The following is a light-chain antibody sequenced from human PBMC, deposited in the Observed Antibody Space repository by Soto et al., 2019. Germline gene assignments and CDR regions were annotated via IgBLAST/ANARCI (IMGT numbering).Light chain of an antibody. CDR2: EVS. CDR1: SSDVGGYNY. J-gene: IGLJ1*01. CDR3: SSYTSTSTPCV. V-gene: IGLV2-14*01. Sequence: QSVLTQPASVSGSPGQSITISCTGTSSDVGGYNYVSWYQQHPGKAPKLIIYEVSHRPSGASNHFSGYKSGNTASLTISGLQPEDEADYYCSSYTSTSTPCVFGTGTKLTVL.